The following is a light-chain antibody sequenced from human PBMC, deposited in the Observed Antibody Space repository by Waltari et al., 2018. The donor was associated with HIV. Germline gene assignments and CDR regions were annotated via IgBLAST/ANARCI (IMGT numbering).Light chain of an antibody. V-gene: IGLV1-47*01. Sequence: QSVLAQPRSVSGTPGQRVNISCSGSSTNVRNNYVYWYQQVPGVAPKLLIYRKNQRPSGVPDCFSGSKSGTSASLAISGLRTEDEAEYYCAAWDDRLSGRLFGGGTKVTVL. J-gene: IGLJ2*01. CDR1: STNVRNNY. CDR2: RKN. CDR3: AAWDDRLSGRL.